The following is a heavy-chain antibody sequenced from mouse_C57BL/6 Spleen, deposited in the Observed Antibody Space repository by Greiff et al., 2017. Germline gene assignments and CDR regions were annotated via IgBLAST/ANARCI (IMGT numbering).Heavy chain of an antibody. CDR3: AIVVTTWYFDY. J-gene: IGHJ2*01. V-gene: IGHV5-4*03. CDR1: GFTFSSYA. Sequence: DVKLVESGGGLVKPGGSLKLSCAASGFTFSSYAMSWVRQTPEKRLEWVATISDGGSYTYYPDNVKGRFTISRDNAKNNLYLQMSHLKSEDTAMYYCAIVVTTWYFDYWGQGTTLTVSS. D-gene: IGHD2-2*01. CDR2: ISDGGSYT.